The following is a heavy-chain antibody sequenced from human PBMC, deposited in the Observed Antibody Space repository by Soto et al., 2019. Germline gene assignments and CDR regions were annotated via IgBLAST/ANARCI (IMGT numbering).Heavy chain of an antibody. Sequence: ASVKVSCKASGGTFSSYAISWVRQAPGQGLEWMGGIIPILGIANYAQKFQGRVTITADKSTSTAYMELSSLRSEDTAVYYCAIYYYDSSGYGAGWLDPWGQGTLVTVSS. CDR1: GGTFSSYA. V-gene: IGHV1-69*10. CDR2: IIPILGIA. J-gene: IGHJ5*02. CDR3: AIYYYDSSGYGAGWLDP. D-gene: IGHD3-22*01.